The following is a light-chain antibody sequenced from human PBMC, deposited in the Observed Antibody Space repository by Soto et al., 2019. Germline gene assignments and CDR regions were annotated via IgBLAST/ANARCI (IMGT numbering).Light chain of an antibody. J-gene: IGKJ1*01. V-gene: IGKV3-20*01. Sequence: EIVLTQSPGTLSLSPGARVPLSCRASQSVSSNYLAWYQHKPGQAPRLLIDGASNSATGIPDRFSGSGSGTDFTLTISRLEPEDFAVYYCQQYGSSGTFGQGTKVDIK. CDR3: QQYGSSGT. CDR1: QSVSSNY. CDR2: GAS.